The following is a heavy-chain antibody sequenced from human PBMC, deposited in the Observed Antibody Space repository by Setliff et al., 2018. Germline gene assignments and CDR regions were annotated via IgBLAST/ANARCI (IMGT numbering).Heavy chain of an antibody. J-gene: IGHJ6*02. V-gene: IGHV1-2*06. D-gene: IGHD4-17*01. CDR1: GYTFTSYY. Sequence: GASVKVSCKASGYTFTSYYMYWVRQAPGQGLEWMGRINPNSGGTNYAQKFQGRVTMTRDTSISTVYMELSSLRSEDTAVYYCARDLIDPDYGDYLSFYYYGMDVWGQGTTVTVSS. CDR2: INPNSGGT. CDR3: ARDLIDPDYGDYLSFYYYGMDV.